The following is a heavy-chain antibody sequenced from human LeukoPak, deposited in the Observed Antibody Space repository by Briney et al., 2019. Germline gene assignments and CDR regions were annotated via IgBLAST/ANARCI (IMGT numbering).Heavy chain of an antibody. CDR1: GGSISSYY. Sequence: SETLSLTCTVSGGSISSYYWCWIRQPPGKGLEWIGYIYYSGSTNYNPSLKSRVTLSVDTSKNQFSLKLSSVTAADTAVYYCARGAMTTTSTFDYWGQGTLVTVSS. D-gene: IGHD5-24*01. CDR3: ARGAMTTTSTFDY. V-gene: IGHV4-59*13. J-gene: IGHJ4*02. CDR2: IYYSGST.